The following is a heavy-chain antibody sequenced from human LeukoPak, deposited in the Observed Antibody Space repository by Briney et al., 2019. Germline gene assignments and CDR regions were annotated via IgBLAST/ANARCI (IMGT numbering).Heavy chain of an antibody. V-gene: IGHV4-34*01. CDR2: INHSGST. J-gene: IGHJ6*02. D-gene: IGHD6-13*01. Sequence: SETLSLTCAVYGGSFSGNYWSWIRQPPGKGLEWIGEINHSGSTNYNPSLKSRVTISEDTSKNQFSLKLSSVTAANTAVYYCARRRQLANYYYYGMDVWGQGATVTVSS. CDR3: ARRRQLANYYYYGMDV. CDR1: GGSFSGNY.